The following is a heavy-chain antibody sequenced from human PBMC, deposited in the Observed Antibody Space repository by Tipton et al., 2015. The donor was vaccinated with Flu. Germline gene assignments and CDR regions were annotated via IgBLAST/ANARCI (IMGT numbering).Heavy chain of an antibody. Sequence: TLSLTCAVYGGSFGDYYWNWIRQPPGKGLEWIGEINDSEITKYRPSLMSRLTISMGTSKNQLSLKLTSVTAADTAAYYCARARQWGSYFDWFDPWGQGTLVTVSS. D-gene: IGHD1-26*01. J-gene: IGHJ5*02. CDR1: GGSFGDYY. V-gene: IGHV4-34*01. CDR2: INDSEIT. CDR3: ARARQWGSYFDWFDP.